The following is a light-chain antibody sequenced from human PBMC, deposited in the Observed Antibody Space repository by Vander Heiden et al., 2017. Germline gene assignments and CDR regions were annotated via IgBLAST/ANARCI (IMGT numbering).Light chain of an antibody. CDR2: AAS. V-gene: IGKV1-17*03. Sequence: DIQMTQSPSVMSVSVGDRVTIPCRASQDISNYLAWFQQKPGKVPKRLIYAASSLQSGIPSRFSGSGSGTEFTLVINSLQPEDFAAYYCLQHDSLPLTFGQGTRLVI. J-gene: IGKJ5*01. CDR3: LQHDSLPLT. CDR1: QDISNY.